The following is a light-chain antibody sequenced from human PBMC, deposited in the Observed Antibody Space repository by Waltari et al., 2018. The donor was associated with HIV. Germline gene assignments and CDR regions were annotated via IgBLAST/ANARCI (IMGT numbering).Light chain of an antibody. CDR1: TGAVTSGHC. CDR3: LLSYDGTLG. CDR2: DSN. V-gene: IGLV7-46*01. J-gene: IGLJ2*01. Sequence: QPVVMQEASLTVSPGGTVILTCASSTGAVTSGHCPYWFQLRPGQAPKSLIFDSNNRYPWTPARFAVSFLGGQAALTLTGAQPEDEAAYYGLLSYDGTLGFGGGTQLTVL.